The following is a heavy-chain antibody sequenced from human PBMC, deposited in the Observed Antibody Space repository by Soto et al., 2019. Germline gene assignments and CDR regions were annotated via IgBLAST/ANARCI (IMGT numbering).Heavy chain of an antibody. CDR1: GGSISSSNW. D-gene: IGHD3-3*01. V-gene: IGHV4-4*02. CDR3: ARSNFGVVIPNQPPKHV. Sequence: PSETLSLTCAVSGGSISSSNWWSWVRQPPGKGLEWIGEIYHSGSTNYNPSLKSRVTISVDKSKNQFSLKLSSVTAADTAVYYCARSNFGVVIPNQPPKHVWGQGTTVTVSS. J-gene: IGHJ6*02. CDR2: IYHSGST.